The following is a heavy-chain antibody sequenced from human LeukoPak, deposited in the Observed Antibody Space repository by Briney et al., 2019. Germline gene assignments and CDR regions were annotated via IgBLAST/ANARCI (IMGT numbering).Heavy chain of an antibody. CDR2: FDPEDGET. Sequence: ASVKVSCKVSGYTLTELSMHWVRQAPGKGLERMGGFDPEDGETIYAQKFQGRVTMTEDTSTDTAYMELSSLRSEDTAVYYCATPALMVRGGPFFDYWGQGTLVTVSS. CDR1: GYTLTELS. CDR3: ATPALMVRGGPFFDY. D-gene: IGHD3-10*01. V-gene: IGHV1-24*01. J-gene: IGHJ4*02.